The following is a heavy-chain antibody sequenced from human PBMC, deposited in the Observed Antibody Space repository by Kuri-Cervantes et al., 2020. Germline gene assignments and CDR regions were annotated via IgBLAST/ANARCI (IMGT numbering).Heavy chain of an antibody. D-gene: IGHD3-22*01. V-gene: IGHV1-69*05. CDR3: ARGHYYDSSGYDY. J-gene: IGHJ4*02. CDR1: GDSFSNFG. Sequence: SVKVSCKATGDSFSNFGFGWVRQAPGQGLEWMGGIIPIFGTANYAQKFQGRVTITTDESTSTAYMELSSLRSEDTAVYYCARGHYYDSSGYDYWGQGTLVTVSS. CDR2: IIPIFGTA.